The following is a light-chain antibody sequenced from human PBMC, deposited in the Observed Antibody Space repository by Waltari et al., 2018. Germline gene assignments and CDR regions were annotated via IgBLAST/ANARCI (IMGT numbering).Light chain of an antibody. J-gene: IGKJ1*01. CDR2: GAS. Sequence: DIQMTQSPSSVSASVGARVTITCRASQGISTWLAWYQQKPGKAPKVLIYGASTLLTGVPSRFSGSGSGTEFTLTISGLQPEDFATYFCQQGNSFPPTFGQGTRVEV. CDR3: QQGNSFPPT. V-gene: IGKV1-12*01. CDR1: QGISTW.